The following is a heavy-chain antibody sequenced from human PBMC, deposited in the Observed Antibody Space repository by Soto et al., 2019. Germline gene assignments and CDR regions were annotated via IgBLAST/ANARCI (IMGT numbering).Heavy chain of an antibody. CDR1: GFTFSSYG. CDR3: ARDVGTMVRESSGFDP. D-gene: IGHD3-10*01. CDR2: IWYDGSNK. Sequence: QVQLVESGGGVVQPGRSLRLSCAASGFTFSSYGMHWVRQAPGKGPEWVAVIWYDGSNKYYADSVKGRFTISRDNSKNTLYLQMNSLRAEDTAVYYCARDVGTMVRESSGFDPWGQGTLVTVSS. V-gene: IGHV3-33*01. J-gene: IGHJ5*02.